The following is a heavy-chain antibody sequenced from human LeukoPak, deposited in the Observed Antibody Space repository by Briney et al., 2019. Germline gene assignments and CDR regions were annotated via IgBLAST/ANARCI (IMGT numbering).Heavy chain of an antibody. Sequence: SETLSLTCAVYGGSFSGYYWSWIRQPPGMGLEWIGEINHSGSTNYNPSLKSRVTISVDTSKNQFSLKLSSVTAADTAVYYCARGSGRDYWGQGTLVTVSS. CDR1: GGSFSGYY. J-gene: IGHJ4*02. D-gene: IGHD3-10*01. CDR2: INHSGST. CDR3: ARGSGRDY. V-gene: IGHV4-34*01.